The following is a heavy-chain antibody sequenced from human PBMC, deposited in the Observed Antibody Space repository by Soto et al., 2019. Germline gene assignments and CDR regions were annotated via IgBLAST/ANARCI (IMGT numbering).Heavy chain of an antibody. CDR3: ARENYESTGYYPLAY. CDR1: GYTFTTYA. V-gene: IGHV1-3*01. CDR2: VNPANGNT. J-gene: IGHJ4*02. D-gene: IGHD3-22*01. Sequence: ASVKVSCKASGYTFTTYAMQWVRQAPGQRLDWMGWVNPANGNTRYSQNFQGRVTITRDTSATTAYMELSSLRSEDRAVYYCARENYESTGYYPLAYWGQGTQVTVSS.